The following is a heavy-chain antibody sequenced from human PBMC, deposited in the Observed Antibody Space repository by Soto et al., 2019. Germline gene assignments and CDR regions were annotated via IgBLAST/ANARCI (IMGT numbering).Heavy chain of an antibody. Sequence: GGSLRLSCAASGFTFSYAWMSWIRQAPGKGLEWVGRIKTKTDGGTTDYGAPVKGRFTISRDDSKNTLYLQMTSLKTGDTAVYYCTTDIRQVRCYCGSGSRRFVLGVWGRGSRVTVSS. J-gene: IGHJ6*02. V-gene: IGHV3-15*01. CDR3: TTDIRQVRCYCGSGSRRFVLGV. CDR2: IKTKTDGGTT. CDR1: GFTFSYAW. D-gene: IGHD3-10*01.